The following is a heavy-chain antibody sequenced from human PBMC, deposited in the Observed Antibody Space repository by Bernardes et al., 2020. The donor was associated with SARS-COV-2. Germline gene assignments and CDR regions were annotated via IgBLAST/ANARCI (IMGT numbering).Heavy chain of an antibody. CDR3: ARDERSITIFGVVIPYGMDV. D-gene: IGHD3-3*01. CDR1: GFTFSSYS. J-gene: IGHJ6*02. V-gene: IGHV3-48*02. CDR2: ISSSSSTI. Sequence: GYMRLSCSASGFTFSSYSMNWVRQAPGKGLEWVSYISSSSSTIYYADSVKGRFTISRDNAKNSLYLQMNSLRDEDTAVYYCARDERSITIFGVVIPYGMDVWGQGTTVTVSS.